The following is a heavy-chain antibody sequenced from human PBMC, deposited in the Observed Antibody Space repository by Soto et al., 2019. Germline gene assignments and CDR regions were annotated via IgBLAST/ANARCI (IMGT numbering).Heavy chain of an antibody. V-gene: IGHV3-33*08. CDR2: IWYDGSNK. Sequence: VHLVESGGGLVQPGGSLRLSCAASGFTFSSYEMNWVRQAPGKGLEWVAVIWYDGSNKYYADSVKGRFTISRDNSKNTLYLQMNSLRAEDTAVYYCARPIFGVVQYGMDVWGQGTTVTVSS. CDR1: GFTFSSYE. CDR3: ARPIFGVVQYGMDV. D-gene: IGHD3-3*01. J-gene: IGHJ6*02.